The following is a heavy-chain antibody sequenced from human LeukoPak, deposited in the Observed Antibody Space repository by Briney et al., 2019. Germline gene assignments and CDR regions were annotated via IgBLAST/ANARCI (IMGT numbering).Heavy chain of an antibody. J-gene: IGHJ5*02. Sequence: PSETLSLTCAVYGGSFSGYYWSWIRQPPGKGLEWIGEINHSGSTNYNPSLKSRVTISVDTSKNQFSLKLSSVTAADTAVYYCARANARYSNTGGGPWGQGTLVTVSS. CDR1: GGSFSGYY. V-gene: IGHV4-34*01. CDR2: INHSGST. CDR3: ARANARYSNTGGGP. D-gene: IGHD6-13*01.